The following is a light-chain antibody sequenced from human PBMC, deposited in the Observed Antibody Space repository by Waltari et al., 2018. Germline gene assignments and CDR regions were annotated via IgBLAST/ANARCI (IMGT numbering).Light chain of an antibody. Sequence: QSVLAQPPSASETPGQTVTISCSGSASNIGGNTVHWYQQFPGTAPRLILYNNHERSSGGPERFSGSKSGTAASLAISGLQSEDEAQYFCGTWDDSLNGVVFGGGTKLTVL. CDR2: NNH. CDR3: GTWDDSLNGVV. CDR1: ASNIGGNT. J-gene: IGLJ2*01. V-gene: IGLV1-44*01.